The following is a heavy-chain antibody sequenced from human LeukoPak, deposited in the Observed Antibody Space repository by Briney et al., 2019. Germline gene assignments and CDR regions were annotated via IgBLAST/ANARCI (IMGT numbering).Heavy chain of an antibody. Sequence: GGSLRLSCAASGFTLSSYDMHWVRQATGKGLEWISAIGTAGDTYYPGSVKGRFTISRENAKNSLYLQMNNLRAEDTAVYYCARGYSSGWYPWGQGTLVTVSS. CDR1: GFTLSSYD. V-gene: IGHV3-13*01. CDR3: ARGYSSGWYP. J-gene: IGHJ5*02. CDR2: IGTAGDT. D-gene: IGHD6-19*01.